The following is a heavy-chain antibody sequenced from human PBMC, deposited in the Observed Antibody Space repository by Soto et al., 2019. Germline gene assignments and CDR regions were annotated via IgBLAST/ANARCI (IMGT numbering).Heavy chain of an antibody. CDR3: TSLLYCSGGSCNNYYYYYGMDV. D-gene: IGHD2-15*01. V-gene: IGHV3-73*02. CDR2: IRSKANSYAT. J-gene: IGHJ6*02. CDR1: GFTFSGSA. Sequence: EVQLVESGGGLVQPGGSLKLSCAASGFTFSGSAMHWVRQASGKGLEWVGRIRSKANSYATAYAASVKGRFTISRDDSKNTAYLQMNSLKAEDTAVYYCTSLLYCSGGSCNNYYYYYGMDVCGQGTTVTVSS.